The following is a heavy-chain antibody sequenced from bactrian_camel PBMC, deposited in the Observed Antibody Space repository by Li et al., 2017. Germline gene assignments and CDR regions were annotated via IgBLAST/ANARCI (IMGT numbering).Heavy chain of an antibody. CDR3: AARHVSLGTCRHLYLDPDFYNG. D-gene: IGHD1*01. CDR2: LAGDGDT. Sequence: DVQLVESGGGSVQAGGSLKLSCTASRDTDHHYCLLWFRQGQGMVREGVAVLAGDGDTHYADSVNGRFTIYKDSAKKTLYLQMNSLKPEDTSMYYCAARHVSLGTCRHLYLDPDFYNGWGQGTQVTVS. J-gene: IGHJ4*01. CDR1: RDTDHHYC. V-gene: IGHV3S31*01.